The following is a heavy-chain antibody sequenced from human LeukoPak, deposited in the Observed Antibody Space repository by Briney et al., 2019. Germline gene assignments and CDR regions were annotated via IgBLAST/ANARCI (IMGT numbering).Heavy chain of an antibody. CDR1: GGSFSGYY. J-gene: IGHJ3*02. CDR2: INHSGST. Sequence: SETLSLTCAVYGGSFSGYYWSWIRQPPGKGLEWIGEINHSGSTNYNPSLKSRVTISVDTSKNQFSLKLSSVTAADTAVYYCAREDTAMVDAFDIWGQGTMVTVSS. D-gene: IGHD5-18*01. V-gene: IGHV4-34*01. CDR3: AREDTAMVDAFDI.